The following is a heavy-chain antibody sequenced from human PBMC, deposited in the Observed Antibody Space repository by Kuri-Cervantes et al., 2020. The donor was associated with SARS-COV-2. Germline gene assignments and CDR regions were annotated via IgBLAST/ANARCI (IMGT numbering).Heavy chain of an antibody. J-gene: IGHJ4*02. D-gene: IGHD4-11*01. V-gene: IGHV4-38-2*02. CDR1: GYSISSGYY. CDR3: AKDTDYTHDY. CDR2: IYHRGSS. Sequence: GSLRLSCAVSGYSISSGYYWGWIRQPPGKGLEWIGIIYHRGSSYYNPSLRSRVTVSVDTSKNQFSLKLSSVTAADTAVYYCAKDTDYTHDYWGQGTLVTVSS.